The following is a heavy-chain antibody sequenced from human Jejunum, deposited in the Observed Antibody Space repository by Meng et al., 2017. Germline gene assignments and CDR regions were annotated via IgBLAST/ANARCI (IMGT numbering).Heavy chain of an antibody. CDR3: ARDMPYSSGSFDF. V-gene: IGHV1-3*01. J-gene: IGHJ4*02. Sequence: QVQLVQFGAEVKKPGASVRVSCRASGFSFISDAIYWVRQAPGQSLEWMGWITAGNGNTKYSQKFQGRVTITRDTSASTAYMELSSLRFEDTAVYYCARDMPYSSGSFDFWGQGTLVTVSS. CDR1: GFSFISDA. D-gene: IGHD3-10*01. CDR2: ITAGNGNT.